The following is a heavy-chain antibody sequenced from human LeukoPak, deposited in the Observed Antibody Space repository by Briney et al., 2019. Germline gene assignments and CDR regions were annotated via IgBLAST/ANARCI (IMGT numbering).Heavy chain of an antibody. D-gene: IGHD5-18*01. CDR2: INPSGGST. V-gene: IGHV1-46*01. J-gene: IGHJ6*03. CDR1: GYTFTSYY. CDR3: AKGRVESYDHYMDV. Sequence: ASVKVSCKASGYTFTSYYMHWVRQAPGQGLEWMGIINPSGGSTSYAQKFQGRVTLTRDMSTSTDYLELSSLRAEDTAVYYCAKGRVESYDHYMDVWGKGTTVTISS.